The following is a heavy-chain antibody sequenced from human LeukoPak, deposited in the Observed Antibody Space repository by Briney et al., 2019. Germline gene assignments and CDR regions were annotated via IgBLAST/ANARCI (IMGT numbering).Heavy chain of an antibody. CDR2: ISAYNGNT. V-gene: IGHV1-18*01. J-gene: IGHJ3*02. D-gene: IGHD3-22*01. Sequence: ASVKVSCKASGGTFSSYAISWVRQAPGQGLEWMGWISAYNGNTNYAQKLQGRVTMTTDTSTSTAYMELRSLRSDDTAVYYCARDHPGYYDSSGYGAFDIWGQGTMVTVSS. CDR3: ARDHPGYYDSSGYGAFDI. CDR1: GGTFSSYA.